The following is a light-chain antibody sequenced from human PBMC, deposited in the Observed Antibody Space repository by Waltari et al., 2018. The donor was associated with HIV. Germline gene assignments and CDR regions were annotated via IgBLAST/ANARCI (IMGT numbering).Light chain of an antibody. J-gene: IGKJ3*01. V-gene: IGKV1-39*01. CDR1: QRISNY. CDR3: QQSHSTPLT. Sequence: DIQMTQSPSSLSASVGERVTITCRATQRISNYLNWYQQRPGKAPKLLISVASSLQSGVPSRFSGSGSGTDFTLTISSLQPEDFATYYCQQSHSTPLTFGPGTRVDIK. CDR2: VAS.